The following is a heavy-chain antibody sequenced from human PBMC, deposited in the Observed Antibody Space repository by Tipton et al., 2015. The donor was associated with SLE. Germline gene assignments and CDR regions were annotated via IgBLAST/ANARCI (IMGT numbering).Heavy chain of an antibody. V-gene: IGHV4-59*08. CDR3: ARNLGPTEDTSGYTDVFDV. D-gene: IGHD1-1*01. CDR2: ISYSGAT. CDR1: GGSISSNY. Sequence: TLSLTCTVSGGSISSNYWNWIRQPPGKGLMLIGSISYSGATSYNPSLKSRVTISVDTSKNQFSLSLISVTAADTALYYCARNLGPTEDTSGYTDVFDVWGQGTMVTVSS. J-gene: IGHJ3*01.